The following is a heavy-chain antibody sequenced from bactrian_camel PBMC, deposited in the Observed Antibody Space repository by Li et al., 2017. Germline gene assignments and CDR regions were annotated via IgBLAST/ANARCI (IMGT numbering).Heavy chain of an antibody. J-gene: IGHJ4*01. CDR3: HKEGCLASDPSY. Sequence: HVQLVESGGGSVQAGGSLELSCTASGAIFSSCAMGWFRQAPGKERELVSIIISDGSIKYAESVKGRFTLTQDNAKNTVYLQMNSLKPEDTAMYYCHKEGCLASDPSYWGQGTQVTVS. V-gene: IGHV3S53*01. CDR1: GAIFSSCA. D-gene: IGHD4*01. CDR2: IISDGSI.